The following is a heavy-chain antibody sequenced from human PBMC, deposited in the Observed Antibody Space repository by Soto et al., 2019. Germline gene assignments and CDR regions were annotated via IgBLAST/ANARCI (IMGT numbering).Heavy chain of an antibody. CDR1: GFTFSVNA. D-gene: IGHD1-26*01. CDR3: AKLRWQWEMDNFDY. CDR2: ISGSGGST. V-gene: IGHV3-23*01. Sequence: EVQLLESGGGLVQPGGSLRLSCAASGFTFSVNAMSWVRQAPGKGLEWVSSISGSGGSTSYADSVKGRFTISRDTSKNTLYLQMNSLRAEDTAEYYCAKLRWQWEMDNFDYWGQGTLVTVSS. J-gene: IGHJ4*02.